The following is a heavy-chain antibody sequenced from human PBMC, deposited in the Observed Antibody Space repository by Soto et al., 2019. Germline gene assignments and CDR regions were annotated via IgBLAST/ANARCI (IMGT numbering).Heavy chain of an antibody. CDR2: ISGSGGST. J-gene: IGHJ4*02. V-gene: IGHV3-23*01. Sequence: EVQLLESGGGLVQPGGSLRLSCAASGFTFSSYAMSWVRQAPGKGLEWVSAISGSGGSTYYADSVKGRFTISRDNSKNTLYLQMNSLRAEDTAVYYCAKVYAYYDSSGYYQEGYYFDYWGQGTLVTVSS. D-gene: IGHD3-22*01. CDR3: AKVYAYYDSSGYYQEGYYFDY. CDR1: GFTFSSYA.